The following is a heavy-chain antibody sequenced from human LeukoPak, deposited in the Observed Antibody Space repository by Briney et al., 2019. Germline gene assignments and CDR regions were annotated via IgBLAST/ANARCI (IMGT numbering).Heavy chain of an antibody. CDR2: IYHSGST. CDR3: ARRGIAAAGALKLYYYMDV. J-gene: IGHJ6*03. V-gene: IGHV4-38-2*02. CDR1: GYSISSGYY. Sequence: SETLSLTCTVSGYSISSGYYWGWIRQPPGKGLEWIGSIYHSGSTYYNPSLKSRVTISVDTSKNQFSLKLSSVTAADTAVCYCARRGIAAAGALKLYYYMDVWGKGTTVTVSS. D-gene: IGHD6-13*01.